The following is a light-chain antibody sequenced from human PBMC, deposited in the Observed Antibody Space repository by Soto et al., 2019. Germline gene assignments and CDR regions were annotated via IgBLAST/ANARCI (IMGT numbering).Light chain of an antibody. CDR3: HQRFHWPAESPT. J-gene: IGKJ4*01. CDR1: QSVGSF. Sequence: EIVLTQSPATLSLSPGERATLSCRASQSVGSFLAWYQQRPGQAPSLLMYDASNRATGIPPRFSGSGSGTDFTLTISSLEPEDFAIYYCHQRFHWPAESPTFGGGTRVEIK. V-gene: IGKV3-11*01. CDR2: DAS.